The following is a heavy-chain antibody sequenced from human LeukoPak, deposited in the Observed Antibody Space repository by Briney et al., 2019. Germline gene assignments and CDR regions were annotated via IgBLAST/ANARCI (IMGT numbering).Heavy chain of an antibody. CDR1: GFTFSSYA. V-gene: IGHV3-64D*06. CDR2: ISSNGGST. D-gene: IGHD2-2*01. Sequence: PGGSLRLSCSASGFTFSSYAMHWVRQAPGKGLEYVSAISSNGGSTYYADSVKGRVTISRDNSKNTLYLQMSSLRAEDTAVYYCSGYCSSTSCYRGDFFDYWGQGTLVTVSS. J-gene: IGHJ4*02. CDR3: SGYCSSTSCYRGDFFDY.